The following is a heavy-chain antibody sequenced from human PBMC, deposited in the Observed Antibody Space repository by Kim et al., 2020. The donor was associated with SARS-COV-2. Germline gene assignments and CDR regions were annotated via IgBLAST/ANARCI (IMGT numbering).Heavy chain of an antibody. J-gene: IGHJ4*02. V-gene: IGHV3-21*01. CDR3: ARDSGGSSGWDY. CDR1: GFTFSSYS. Sequence: GGSLRLSCAASGFTFSSYSMNWVRQAPGKGLEWVSSISSSSSYIYYADSVKGRFTISRDNAKNSLYLQMNSLRAEDTAVYYCARDSGGSSGWDYWGQGTLVTVSS. D-gene: IGHD6-19*01. CDR2: ISSSSSYI.